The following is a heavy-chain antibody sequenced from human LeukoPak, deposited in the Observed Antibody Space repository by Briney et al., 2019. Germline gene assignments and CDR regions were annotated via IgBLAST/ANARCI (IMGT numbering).Heavy chain of an antibody. V-gene: IGHV4-4*07. D-gene: IGHD7-27*01. CDR2: LYTGRST. CDR1: GGSISNYY. Sequence: SETLSLTCTVSGGSISNYYWSWIRQPAGKGLEWVGRLYTGRSTDYNPSLKSRVTMSVDTSNNQFSLKLTSVTAADTAIYYCARESRVLIGDGYYLDSWGPGTLVTVSS. J-gene: IGHJ4*02. CDR3: ARESRVLIGDGYYLDS.